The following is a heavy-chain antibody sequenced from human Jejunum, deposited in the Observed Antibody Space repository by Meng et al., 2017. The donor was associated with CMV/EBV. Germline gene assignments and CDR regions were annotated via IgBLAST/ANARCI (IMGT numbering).Heavy chain of an antibody. CDR1: FSCFG. CDR2: CRYYGTQD. Sequence: FSCFGLPWVPPASGQGLEWVAFCRYYGTQDYYADSVKGRFPISRDSSDNTLYLQMKSLRSEDTAMYYCAKLQGLYSGTYYGHFFDFWGQGTLVTVSS. CDR3: AKLQGLYSGTYYGHFFDF. D-gene: IGHD1-26*01. V-gene: IGHV3-30*02. J-gene: IGHJ4*02.